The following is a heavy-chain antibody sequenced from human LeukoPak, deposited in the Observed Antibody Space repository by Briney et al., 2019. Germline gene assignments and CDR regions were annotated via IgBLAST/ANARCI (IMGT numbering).Heavy chain of an antibody. CDR1: GASISSYY. Sequence: SETLSLTCTVSGASISSYYWSWIRQPPGKGLEWIGYIYYTGSTNYNPSLKSRVTISLDTSKNQFSLKLNSVTAADTAVYYCARVGQGVAGTFNWFDPWGQGTLVTVSS. V-gene: IGHV4-59*01. J-gene: IGHJ5*02. D-gene: IGHD6-19*01. CDR3: ARVGQGVAGTFNWFDP. CDR2: IYYTGST.